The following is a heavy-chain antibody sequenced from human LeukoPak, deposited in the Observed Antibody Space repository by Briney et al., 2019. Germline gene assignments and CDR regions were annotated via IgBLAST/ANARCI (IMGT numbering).Heavy chain of an antibody. CDR2: IKQDGSEK. J-gene: IGHJ4*02. Sequence: GGSLRLSCAASGFTFSSYWMSWVRQAPGKGLEWVANIKQDGSEKYYVDSVKGRFTISRDNAKNSLYLQMNSLRAEDTAVYYCARVKIVGATLFDYWGQGTLVTVSS. D-gene: IGHD1-26*01. V-gene: IGHV3-7*01. CDR3: ARVKIVGATLFDY. CDR1: GFTFSSYW.